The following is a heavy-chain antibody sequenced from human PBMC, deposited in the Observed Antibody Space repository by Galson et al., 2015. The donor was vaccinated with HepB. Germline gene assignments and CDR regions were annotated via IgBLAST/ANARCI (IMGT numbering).Heavy chain of an antibody. V-gene: IGHV1-69*13. CDR1: GGTFSSNS. CDR3: ARSIIVEPFAMKGANDRYYAMDV. CDR2: FIPASQTA. J-gene: IGHJ6*02. D-gene: IGHD2-15*01. Sequence: SVKVSCKASGGTFSSNSVTWVRQAPGLGLEWMGGFIPASQTANYAQKFQGRVTILADDSTSTAYMELTSLRSEDTATYYCARSIIVEPFAMKGANDRYYAMDVWGQGTAVTVSS.